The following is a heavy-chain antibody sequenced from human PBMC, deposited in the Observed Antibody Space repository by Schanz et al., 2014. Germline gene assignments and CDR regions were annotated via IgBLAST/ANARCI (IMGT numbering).Heavy chain of an antibody. CDR3: ARGREVVAKIFDV. CDR1: GFTFSRYW. D-gene: IGHD3-22*01. CDR2: IYMDGSGR. V-gene: IGHV3-74*02. J-gene: IGHJ3*01. Sequence: EVQLLESGGGFVQPGGSLRLSCVASGFTFSRYWMQWVRQAPGKGLVWVSRIYMDGSGRDYGDSVKGRFTVSRDNAKNTLYLQMDSLRAEDTGVYYCARGREVVAKIFDVWGQGTMVTVSS.